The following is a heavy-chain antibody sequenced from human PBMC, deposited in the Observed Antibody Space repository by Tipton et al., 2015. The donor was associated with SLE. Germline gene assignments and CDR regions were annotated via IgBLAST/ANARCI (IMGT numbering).Heavy chain of an antibody. CDR3: ARARYDLDAFDI. J-gene: IGHJ3*02. V-gene: IGHV1-46*01. CDR1: GYTFTSYY. Sequence: QLVQSGAEVKKPGASVKVSCKASGYTFTSYYMHWVRQAPGQGLEWMGIINPSGGSTSYAQKFQGRVTMTRDTSTSTVYMELRSLRSDDTAVYYCARARYDLDAFDIWGQGTMVTVSS. CDR2: INPSGGST. D-gene: IGHD3-3*01.